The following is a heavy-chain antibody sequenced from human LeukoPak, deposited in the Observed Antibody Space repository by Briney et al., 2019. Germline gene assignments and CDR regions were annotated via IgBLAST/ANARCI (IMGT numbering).Heavy chain of an antibody. V-gene: IGHV3-21*01. CDR2: ISSSSSYI. CDR1: GFTFSSYE. CDR3: AREERGALIDP. J-gene: IGHJ5*02. Sequence: PGGSLRLSCAASGFTFSSYEMNWVRQAPGKGLEWVSSISSSSSYIYYADSVKGRFTISRDNAKNSLYLQMNSLRAEDTAVYYCAREERGALIDPWGRGTLVTVSS. D-gene: IGHD1-1*01.